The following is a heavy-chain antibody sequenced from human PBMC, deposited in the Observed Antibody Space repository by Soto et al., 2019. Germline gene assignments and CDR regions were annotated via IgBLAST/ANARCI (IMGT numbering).Heavy chain of an antibody. Sequence: ASVKVSCKASGYTFTSYGISWVRQAPGQGLEWMGWISAYNGNTNYAQKLQGRVTMTTDTSTSTAYMELRSLRSDDTAVYYCARNPVVTIFGVIHYYYYGMDVWGQATTVTVSS. CDR2: ISAYNGNT. CDR3: ARNPVVTIFGVIHYYYYGMDV. D-gene: IGHD3-3*01. J-gene: IGHJ6*02. CDR1: GYTFTSYG. V-gene: IGHV1-18*01.